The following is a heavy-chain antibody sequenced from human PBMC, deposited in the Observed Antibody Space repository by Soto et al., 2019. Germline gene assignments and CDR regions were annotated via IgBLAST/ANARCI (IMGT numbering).Heavy chain of an antibody. V-gene: IGHV1-18*01. D-gene: IGHD3-22*01. Sequence: ASVKVGCKAPDDTFASVGIRCVGQAPGQGLEWMGWTSTNNGDTYYAPRFQGRVTVTKDTSTRTAYMELRSLRSDDTAVYYCARYYYDSSGYFFRWCYDHRKLLSCPTRRASDL. CDR1: DDTFASVG. CDR2: TSTNNGDT. J-gene: IGHJ2*01. CDR3: ARYYYDSSGYFFRWCYDHRKLLSCPTRRASDL.